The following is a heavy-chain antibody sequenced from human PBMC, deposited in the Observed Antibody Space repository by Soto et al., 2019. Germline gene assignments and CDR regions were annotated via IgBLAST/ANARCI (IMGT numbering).Heavy chain of an antibody. CDR3: VRQGIGNLHGLVDV. J-gene: IGHJ6*02. Sequence: QVQLQQSGPGLVKPSETLSLTCSVSSGPSSSHNWGWIRQPPGRGLEWIGYVYSTGGTSYNPSLKRRVTISADTSTNHISLTLTSLSAADTAVYYWVRQGIGNLHGLVDVWGQGTTVRVSS. CDR1: SGPSSSHN. D-gene: IGHD1-1*01. V-gene: IGHV4-59*08. CDR2: VYSTGGT.